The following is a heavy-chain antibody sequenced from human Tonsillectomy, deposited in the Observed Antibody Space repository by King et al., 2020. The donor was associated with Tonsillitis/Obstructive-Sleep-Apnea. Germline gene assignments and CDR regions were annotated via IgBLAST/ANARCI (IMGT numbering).Heavy chain of an antibody. Sequence: QLQESGPGLVKPSETLSLTCTVSGGSISSYYWSWIRQPPGKGLEWIGYIYYSGSTNYNPSLKSQVTISVDTSKNQFSLKLSSVTAADTAVDYCASGDYYDNYDYWGQGTLVTVSS. J-gene: IGHJ4*02. V-gene: IGHV4-59*01. CDR3: ASGDYYDNYDY. CDR2: IYYSGST. D-gene: IGHD3-22*01. CDR1: GGSISSYY.